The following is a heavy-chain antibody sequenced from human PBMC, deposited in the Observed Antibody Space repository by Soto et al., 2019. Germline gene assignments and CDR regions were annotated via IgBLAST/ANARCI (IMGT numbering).Heavy chain of an antibody. D-gene: IGHD6-25*01. V-gene: IGHV1-18*04. CDR1: GYTFTSYG. J-gene: IGHJ4*02. CDR2: ISAFNGDT. Sequence: QVPLVQSGSEVKKPGASVNVSCKAFGYTFTSYGFIWVRQVPGQGLEWLGWISAFNGDTQYAQTMKGRLTVTTDTSTTPVHMELRSLTPADTAIYYCTREAGWQRMVPYDWGQGTLVSVS. CDR3: TREAGWQRMVPYD.